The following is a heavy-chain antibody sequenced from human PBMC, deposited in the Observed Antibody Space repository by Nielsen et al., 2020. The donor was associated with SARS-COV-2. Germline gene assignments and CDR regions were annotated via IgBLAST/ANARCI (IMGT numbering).Heavy chain of an antibody. V-gene: IGHV1-2*06. J-gene: IGHJ4*02. CDR2: INPKSGAP. CDR3: LRDLGSGWPDY. Sequence: ASVKVSCKASGYTFTDYYMHWVRQAPGQGLEWMGRINPKSGAPNYAQKFQGRVTMTTDTSTSTAYMDLRSLRSDDTAIFYCLRDLGSGWPDYWGQGTPVTVSS. D-gene: IGHD6-19*01. CDR1: GYTFTDYY.